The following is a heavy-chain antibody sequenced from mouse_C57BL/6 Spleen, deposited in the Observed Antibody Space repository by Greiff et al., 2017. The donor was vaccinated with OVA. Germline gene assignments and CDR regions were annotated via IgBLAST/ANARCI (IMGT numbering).Heavy chain of an antibody. CDR2: IDPSDSET. J-gene: IGHJ3*01. CDR1: GYTFTTYW. D-gene: IGHD1-1*01. CDR3: ARNYGSSWFAY. V-gene: IGHV1-52*01. Sequence: VQLQQPGAELVRPGSSVKLSCKASGYTFTTYWMHWGKQRPIQGLEWIGNIDPSDSETNYNQKFKDKATLTVDKSSSPAYMQLSSLTSEDSAVYYCARNYGSSWFAYWGQGTLVTVSA.